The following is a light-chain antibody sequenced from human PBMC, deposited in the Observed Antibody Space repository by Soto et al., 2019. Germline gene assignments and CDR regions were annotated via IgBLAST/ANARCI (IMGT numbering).Light chain of an antibody. J-gene: IGLJ1*01. CDR1: SSDVGGYNY. CDR3: SSYTSSSTLENV. Sequence: QSALTQPASVSGSHGQSITISCTGTSSDVGGYNYVSWYQQHPGKAPKLMIYDVSNRPSGVSNRFSGSKSGNTASLTISGLQAEDEADYYCSSYTSSSTLENVFGTGTKVTVL. CDR2: DVS. V-gene: IGLV2-14*01.